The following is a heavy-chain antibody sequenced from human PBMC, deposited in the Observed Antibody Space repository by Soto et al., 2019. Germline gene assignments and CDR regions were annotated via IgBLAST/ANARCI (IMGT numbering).Heavy chain of an antibody. Sequence: SVKVSCKASGYTFTRSGISWVRQAPGQGLEWMGWIIPIFGTANYAQKFQGRVTITADESTSTAYMELSSLRSEDTAVYYCARGQGSGADFWSGYYGDYYYGMDVWGQGTTVTVSS. CDR3: ARGQGSGADFWSGYYGDYYYGMDV. V-gene: IGHV1-69*13. CDR2: IIPIFGTA. D-gene: IGHD3-3*01. CDR1: GYTFTRSG. J-gene: IGHJ6*02.